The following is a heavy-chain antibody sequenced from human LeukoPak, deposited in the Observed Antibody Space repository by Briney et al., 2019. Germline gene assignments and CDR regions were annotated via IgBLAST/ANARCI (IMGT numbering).Heavy chain of an antibody. CDR3: ARQGPLTTAVTTRTNPFDN. CDR1: GGSISSSY. V-gene: IGHV4-59*08. CDR2: IYYSGST. D-gene: IGHD4-11*01. Sequence: SETLALTCTLSGGSISSSYWSWIRQPPGKGLEWIGYIYYSGSTSYNPSLKSRVTISVDTSKNQFSLKLNSVTAADTAVYYCARQGPLTTAVTTRTNPFDNWGQGTLVTVSS. J-gene: IGHJ4*02.